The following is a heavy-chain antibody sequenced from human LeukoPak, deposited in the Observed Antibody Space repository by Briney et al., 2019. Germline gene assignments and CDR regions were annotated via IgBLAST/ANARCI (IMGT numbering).Heavy chain of an antibody. V-gene: IGHV3-21*01. CDR1: GFTFSNYN. CDR2: ISGSSAYI. J-gene: IGHJ5*02. Sequence: PGGSLRLSCAASGFTFSNYNVNWVRQAPEKGLEWISSISGSSAYIYYADSVKGRFTISRDNAKNSLYLQMNSLRADDTAMYYCVRIPNSANFPNWFDPWGQGTLVTVSS. CDR3: VRIPNSANFPNWFDP. D-gene: IGHD2/OR15-2a*01.